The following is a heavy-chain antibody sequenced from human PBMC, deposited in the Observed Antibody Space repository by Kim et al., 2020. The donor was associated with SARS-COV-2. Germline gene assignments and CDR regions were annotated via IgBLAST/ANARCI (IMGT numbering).Heavy chain of an antibody. V-gene: IGHV1-69*13. CDR2: IIPIFGTA. J-gene: IGHJ4*02. D-gene: IGHD1-26*01. CDR1: GGTFSSYA. CDR3: ARDRQGGSYYNYFDY. Sequence: SVKVSCKASGGTFSSYAISWVRQAPGQGLEWMGGIIPIFGTANYAQKFHGRVTITADESTSTAYMELSSLRSEDTAVYYCARDRQGGSYYNYFDYWGQGTLVTVSS.